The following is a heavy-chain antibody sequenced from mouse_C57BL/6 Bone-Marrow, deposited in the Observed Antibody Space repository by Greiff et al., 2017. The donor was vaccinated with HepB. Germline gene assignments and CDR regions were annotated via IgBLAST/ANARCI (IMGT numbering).Heavy chain of an antibody. V-gene: IGHV1-81*01. Sequence: VQLQESGAELARPGASVKLSCKASGYTFTSYGIRWVKQSTGQGLEWIGEVYPRRGYTYYNEKFKGKATLTADKSSSTAYMGLRSLTSEDSAVYFCASHHYGSSYGFAYWGQGALVTVSA. J-gene: IGHJ3*01. CDR2: VYPRRGYT. D-gene: IGHD1-1*01. CDR1: GYTFTSYG. CDR3: ASHHYGSSYGFAY.